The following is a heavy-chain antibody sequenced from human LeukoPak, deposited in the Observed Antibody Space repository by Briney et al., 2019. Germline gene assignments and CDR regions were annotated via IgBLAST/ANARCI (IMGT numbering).Heavy chain of an antibody. D-gene: IGHD3-22*01. J-gene: IGHJ4*02. V-gene: IGHV3-48*03. CDR3: ARDGYYYDSSGYYPHPFDY. Sequence: PGGSLRLSCAASGFTFSSYEMNWVRQAPGKGLEWVSYISSSGSTIYYADSVKGRFTISRDNAKNSLYLQMNSLRAEDTAVYYCARDGYYYDSSGYYPHPFDYWGQGTLVTVSS. CDR1: GFTFSSYE. CDR2: ISSSGSTI.